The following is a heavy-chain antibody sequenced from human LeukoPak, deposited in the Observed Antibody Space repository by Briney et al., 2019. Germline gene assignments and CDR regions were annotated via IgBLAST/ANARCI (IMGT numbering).Heavy chain of an antibody. CDR3: ARAPYYYDSSGLGIDC. V-gene: IGHV1-46*01. CDR1: GYTFTSYY. Sequence: ASVKVSCKASGYTFTSYYMHWVRQAPGQGLEWMGIINPSGGSTSYAQKFQGRVTMTRDTSTSTVYMELSSLRSEDTAVYYCARAPYYYDSSGLGIDCWGQGTLVTVSS. D-gene: IGHD3-22*01. J-gene: IGHJ4*02. CDR2: INPSGGST.